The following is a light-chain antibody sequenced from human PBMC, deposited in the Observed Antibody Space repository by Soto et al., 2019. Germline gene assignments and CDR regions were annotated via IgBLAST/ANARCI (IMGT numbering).Light chain of an antibody. CDR2: EVS. J-gene: IGLJ1*01. CDR1: SSDVGGYNY. Sequence: QSVLTQPPSASGSPGQSVTISCTGXSSDVGGYNYVSWYQQHPGKAPKLMIYEVSKRPSGVPDRFSGSKSGNTASLTVSGLQAEDETDYYCSSYAGITQQVFGTRTKLTVL. CDR3: SSYAGITQQV. V-gene: IGLV2-8*01.